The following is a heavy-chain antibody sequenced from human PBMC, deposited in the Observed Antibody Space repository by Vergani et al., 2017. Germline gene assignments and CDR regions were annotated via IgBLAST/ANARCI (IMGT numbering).Heavy chain of an antibody. CDR2: INPNSGGT. D-gene: IGHD5-12*01. V-gene: IGHV1-2*02. CDR3: ARDRKVPEDRMATINWFDP. CDR1: GYTFTGYY. J-gene: IGHJ5*02. Sequence: QVQLVQSGAEVKKPGASVKVSCKASGYTFTGYYMHWVRQAPGQGLEWMGWINPNSGGTNYAQKFQGRVTMTRDTSLSTAYMELSRLRSDDTAVYYCARDRKVPEDRMATINWFDPWGQGTLVTVSS.